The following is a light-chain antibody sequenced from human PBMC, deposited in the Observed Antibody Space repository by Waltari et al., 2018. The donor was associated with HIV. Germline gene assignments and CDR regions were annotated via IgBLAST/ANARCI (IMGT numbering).Light chain of an antibody. CDR1: SSDVGGYHY. Sequence: QSALTQPASVSGSPGQSITISCTGTSSDVGGYHYVSWYQQFPGKAPKLMISEVSNRPSGVSDRLSGSKSGNTASLTISGLQAEDEADYYCSSYTTGSTFVVFGTGTKVIVL. J-gene: IGLJ1*01. CDR2: EVS. CDR3: SSYTTGSTFVV. V-gene: IGLV2-14*01.